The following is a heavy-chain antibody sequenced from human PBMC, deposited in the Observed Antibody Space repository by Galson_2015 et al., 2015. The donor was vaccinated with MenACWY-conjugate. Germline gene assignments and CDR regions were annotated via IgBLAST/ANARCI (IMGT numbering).Heavy chain of an antibody. CDR1: GFTFTGYE. CDR3: ARVGTWIHQYFYYMDV. J-gene: IGHJ6*03. CDR2: ISKSGSPI. D-gene: IGHD5-18*01. Sequence: SLRLSCAASGFTFTGYEFNWVRQAPGTGLEWLSYISKSGSPIFYADSEKGRFTISRDNTKKSLFLQMNSLRAGDTGVYYCARVGTWIHQYFYYMDVWGKGTTVTVSS. V-gene: IGHV3-48*03.